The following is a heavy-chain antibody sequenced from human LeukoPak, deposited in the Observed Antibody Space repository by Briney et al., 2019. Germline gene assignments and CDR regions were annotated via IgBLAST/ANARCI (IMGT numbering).Heavy chain of an antibody. J-gene: IGHJ4*02. D-gene: IGHD3-3*01. CDR3: ARGLPYYDFWSGYYTKAFYFDY. CDR1: GGSLSGYY. CDR2: INHSGST. Sequence: SETLSLTCAVYGGSLSGYYWSWIRQPPGKGLEWNGEINHSGSTNYNPSLKSRVTISVDTSKNQFSLKLSSVTAADTAVYYCARGLPYYDFWSGYYTKAFYFDYWGQGTLVTVFS. V-gene: IGHV4-34*01.